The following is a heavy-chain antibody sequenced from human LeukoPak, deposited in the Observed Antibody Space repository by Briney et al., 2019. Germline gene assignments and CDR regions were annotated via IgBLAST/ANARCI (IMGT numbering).Heavy chain of an antibody. CDR2: IYYSGST. CDR1: GGSISSSSYY. V-gene: IGHV4-39*07. D-gene: IGHD3-10*01. J-gene: IGHJ4*02. Sequence: PSETLSLTCTVSGGSISSSSYYWGWIRQPPGKGLEWIGSIYYSGSTNYNPSLKSRVTMSVDTSKNQFSLKLSSVTAADTAVYYCARSYGSGSYYRDYWGQGTLVTVSS. CDR3: ARSYGSGSYYRDY.